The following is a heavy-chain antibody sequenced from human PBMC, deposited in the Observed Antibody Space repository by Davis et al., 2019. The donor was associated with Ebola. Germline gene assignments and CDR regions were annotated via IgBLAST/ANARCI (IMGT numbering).Heavy chain of an antibody. CDR3: TTGWGLLWFRELSSY. Sequence: GESLKISCAASGFTFSNAWMSWVRQAPRKGLEWVGRIKSKTDGGTTDYAAPVKGRFTISRDDSKNTLYLQMNSLKTEDTAVYYCTTGWGLLWFRELSSYWGQGTLVTVSS. J-gene: IGHJ4*02. CDR2: IKSKTDGGTT. CDR1: GFTFSNAW. D-gene: IGHD3-10*01. V-gene: IGHV3-15*01.